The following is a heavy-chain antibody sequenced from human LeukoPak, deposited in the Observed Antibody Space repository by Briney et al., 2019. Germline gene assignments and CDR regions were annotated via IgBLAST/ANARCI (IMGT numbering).Heavy chain of an antibody. D-gene: IGHD6-19*01. CDR2: INTGNGNT. V-gene: IGHV1-3*03. Sequence: GASVKVSCKASGYTFTNYAMHWVRQAPGQRLEWMGWINTGNGNTKYSQEFQGRVTITRDTSASTAYMELSSLRSEDMAVYYCARAVKYRSGPLTDLLPYYFDYWGQGTLVTVSS. CDR3: ARAVKYRSGPLTDLLPYYFDY. J-gene: IGHJ4*02. CDR1: GYTFTNYA.